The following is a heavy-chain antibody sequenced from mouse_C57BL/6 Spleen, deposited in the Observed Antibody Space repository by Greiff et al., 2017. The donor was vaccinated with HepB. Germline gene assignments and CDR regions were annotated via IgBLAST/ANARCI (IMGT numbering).Heavy chain of an antibody. Sequence: QVQLQQSGAELARPGASVKMSCKASGYTFTSYTMHWVKQRPGQGLEWIGYINPSSGYTKYNQKFKDKATLTADKSSSTAYMQLSSLTSEDSAVYYCARGDGNYEYFDVWGTGTTVTVSS. V-gene: IGHV1-4*01. CDR3: ARGDGNYEYFDV. CDR2: INPSSGYT. J-gene: IGHJ1*03. CDR1: GYTFTSYT. D-gene: IGHD2-1*01.